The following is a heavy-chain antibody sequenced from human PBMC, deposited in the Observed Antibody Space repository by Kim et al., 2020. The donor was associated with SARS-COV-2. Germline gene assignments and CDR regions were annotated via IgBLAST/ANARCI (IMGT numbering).Heavy chain of an antibody. CDR1: GGSVSSGFYY. CDR3: ARGRAFYYGSWSYNGLESEDPSINYCYGRDV. CDR2: IYYSGST. D-gene: IGHD3-10*01. V-gene: IGHV4-61*01. Sequence: SETLSLTCTVSGGSVSSGFYYWSWIRQPPGKGLGWLGYIYYSGSTNYNPSLKRRVSISVDTSKNQFSLKLSSVTAADTAVYFCARGRAFYYGSWSYNGLESEDPSINYCYGRDVWSQGTTVTVSS. J-gene: IGHJ6*02.